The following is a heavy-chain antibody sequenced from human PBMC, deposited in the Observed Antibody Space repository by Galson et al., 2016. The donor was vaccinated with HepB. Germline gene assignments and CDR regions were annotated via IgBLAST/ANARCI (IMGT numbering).Heavy chain of an antibody. V-gene: IGHV3-30*18. Sequence: SLRLSCAGSGFTFSNYGTHWVRQAPGKGLEWVALISHDETDKFYGDSVKGRFTISRDNSKNTLSLQMNSLRVEDTAVYYCTKDPDRRYGMDVWGQGTTVTVSS. CDR2: ISHDETDK. D-gene: IGHD3-22*01. CDR3: TKDPDRRYGMDV. J-gene: IGHJ6*02. CDR1: GFTFSNYG.